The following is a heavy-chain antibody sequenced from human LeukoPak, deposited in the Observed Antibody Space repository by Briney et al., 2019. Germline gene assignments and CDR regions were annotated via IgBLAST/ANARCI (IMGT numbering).Heavy chain of an antibody. CDR2: ISTSSSYI. V-gene: IGHV3-21*01. Sequence: GGSLRLSCAASGFTLGTYNMKWVRQAPRKELEWVSSISTSSSYIYYADSVKGRFTISRDNARNSLYLQMNSLRAEDTAVYYCARDRDWNSGFDYWGQGTLVTVSS. J-gene: IGHJ4*02. CDR3: ARDRDWNSGFDY. D-gene: IGHD1-7*01. CDR1: GFTLGTYN.